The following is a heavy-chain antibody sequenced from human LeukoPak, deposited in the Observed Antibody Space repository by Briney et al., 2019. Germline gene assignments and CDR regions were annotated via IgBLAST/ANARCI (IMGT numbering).Heavy chain of an antibody. CDR3: ARSRVGATGYYFDY. CDR1: GGSISSGSYY. J-gene: IGHJ4*02. Sequence: SETLSLTCTVSGGSISSGSYYWSWIRQPAGTGLEWIGRIYTSGSTNYNPSLKSRVTISVDTSKNQFSLKLSSVTAADTAVYYCARSRVGATGYYFDYWGQGTLVTVSS. CDR2: IYTSGST. D-gene: IGHD1-26*01. V-gene: IGHV4-61*02.